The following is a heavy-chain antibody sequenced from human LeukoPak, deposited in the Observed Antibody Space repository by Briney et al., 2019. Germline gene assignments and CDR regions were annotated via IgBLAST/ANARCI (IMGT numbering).Heavy chain of an antibody. CDR1: GFTVSSNY. Sequence: GSLRLSCAASGFTVSSNYMSWVRQAPGKGLEWVSVIYSDGSTYYADSVKGRFTISRDNSKNTLYLQMNSLRAEDTAVYYCARDPPYFDSTGAFDIWGQGTMVTVSS. J-gene: IGHJ3*02. CDR2: IYSDGST. V-gene: IGHV3-53*05. D-gene: IGHD3-9*01. CDR3: ARDPPYFDSTGAFDI.